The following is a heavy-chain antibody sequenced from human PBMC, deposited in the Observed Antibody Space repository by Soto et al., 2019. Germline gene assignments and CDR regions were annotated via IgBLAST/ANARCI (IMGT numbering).Heavy chain of an antibody. V-gene: IGHV4-59*01. D-gene: IGHD2-2*01. CDR1: GGSISSYY. CDR3: ARILVPAARWALPSSTQPSRNKYAFDF. CDR2: IYYSGST. J-gene: IGHJ3*01. Sequence: SETLSLTCTVSGGSISSYYWSWIRQPPGKGLEWIGYIYYSGSTNYNPSLKSRVTISVDTSKNQFSLKLSSVTAADTAVYYCARILVPAARWALPSSTQPSRNKYAFDFPGQGTMVIGSS.